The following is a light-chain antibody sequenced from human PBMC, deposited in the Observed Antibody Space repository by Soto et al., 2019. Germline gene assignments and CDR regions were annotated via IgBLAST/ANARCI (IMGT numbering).Light chain of an antibody. J-gene: IGLJ3*02. Sequence: QLVLTQSPSASASLGASVKLTCALSSGHSSYAIAWHQQQPEKGPRALMKLNSDGSHTRGDGIPDRFSGSSSGAERYLTIFRLQSEDESDYYCQTWGTGIVVFGGGTKLTVL. CDR1: SGHSSYA. CDR2: LNSDGSH. CDR3: QTWGTGIVV. V-gene: IGLV4-69*01.